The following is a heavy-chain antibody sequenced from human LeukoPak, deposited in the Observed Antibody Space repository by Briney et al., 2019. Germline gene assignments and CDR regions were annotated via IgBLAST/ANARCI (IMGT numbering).Heavy chain of an antibody. CDR1: GGSISSYY. Sequence: SETLSLTCTVSGGSISSYYWSWIRQPPGKGLEWIGYIYYSGSTSYNASLKSRVTISVDTSKDQFSLKLSSVTAADTAVYYCARYDFDILTGYHRGGMDVWGQGTTVTVSS. CDR2: IYYSGST. CDR3: ARYDFDILTGYHRGGMDV. J-gene: IGHJ6*02. V-gene: IGHV4-59*01. D-gene: IGHD3-9*01.